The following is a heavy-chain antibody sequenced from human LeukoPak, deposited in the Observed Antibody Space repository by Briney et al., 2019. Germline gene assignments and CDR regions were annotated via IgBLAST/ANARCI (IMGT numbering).Heavy chain of an antibody. J-gene: IGHJ4*02. CDR1: GFTFSSYW. CDR2: INSDGSTT. CDR3: AKDRDYGDYYFDY. V-gene: IGHV3-74*01. Sequence: GGSLRLSCAASGFTFSSYWMHWVRQAPGKGLVWVSRINSDGSTTSYADSVKGRFTISRDNAKNTLYLQMNSLRAEDTAVYYCAKDRDYGDYYFDYWGQGTLVTVSS. D-gene: IGHD4-17*01.